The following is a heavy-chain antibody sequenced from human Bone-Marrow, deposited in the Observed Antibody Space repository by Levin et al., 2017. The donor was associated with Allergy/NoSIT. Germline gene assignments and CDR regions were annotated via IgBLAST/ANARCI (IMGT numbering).Heavy chain of an antibody. J-gene: IGHJ4*02. V-gene: IGHV4-31*03. CDR1: GASISGGGYH. CDR3: AREDGSTFDS. Sequence: SETLSLTCTVSGASISGGGYHWSWIRQHAGKGLEWIGYIYYSGSTYYNPSLKSRVMISVDTSKNQFSLKLSSTTAADTAVYYCAREDGSTFDSWGQGTLVTVSS. D-gene: IGHD2-2*03. CDR2: IYYSGST.